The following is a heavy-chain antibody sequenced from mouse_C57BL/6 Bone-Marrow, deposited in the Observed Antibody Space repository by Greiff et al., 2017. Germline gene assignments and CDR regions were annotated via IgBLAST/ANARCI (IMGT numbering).Heavy chain of an antibody. CDR3: ARGPIYYYGSTLFDY. V-gene: IGHV1-82*01. D-gene: IGHD1-1*01. CDR2: IYPGDGDT. CDR1: GYAFSSSW. J-gene: IGHJ2*01. Sequence: VKLMESGPELVKPGASVKISCKASGYAFSSSWMNWVKQRPGKGLEWIGRIYPGDGDTNYNGKFKGKATLTADKSSSTAYMQLSSLTSEDSAVYFCARGPIYYYGSTLFDYWGQGTTLTVSS.